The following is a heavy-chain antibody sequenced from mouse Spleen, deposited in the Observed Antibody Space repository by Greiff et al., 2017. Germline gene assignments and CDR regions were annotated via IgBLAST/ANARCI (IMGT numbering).Heavy chain of an antibody. D-gene: IGHD2-14*01. CDR1: GYSFTGYY. Sequence: EVQLQQSGPELVKPGASVKISCKASGYSFTGYYMNWVKQSPEKSLEWIGEINPSTGGTTYNQKFKAKATLTVDKSSSTAYMQLKSLTSEDSAVYYCARGNYYRYDVGYAMDYWGQGTSVTVSS. V-gene: IGHV1-42*01. CDR3: ARGNYYRYDVGYAMDY. CDR2: INPSTGGT. J-gene: IGHJ4*01.